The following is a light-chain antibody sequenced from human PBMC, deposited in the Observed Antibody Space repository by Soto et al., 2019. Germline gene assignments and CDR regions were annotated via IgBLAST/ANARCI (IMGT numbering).Light chain of an antibody. CDR1: RSISSW. Sequence: DIQMTHSPSSLSASVGERVTITFRASRSISSWLAWYQQKPGKAPKLLIYDASSLESGVPSRFSGSGSGTEFTLTISSLQPDDFATYYCQKYNSYTWKCGQGNKGAIK. V-gene: IGKV1-5*01. CDR3: QKYNSYTWK. J-gene: IGKJ1*01. CDR2: DAS.